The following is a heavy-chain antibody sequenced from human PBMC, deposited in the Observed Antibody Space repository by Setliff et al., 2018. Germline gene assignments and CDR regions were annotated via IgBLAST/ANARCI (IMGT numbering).Heavy chain of an antibody. V-gene: IGHV3-7*01. D-gene: IGHD3-22*01. CDR3: ARGKIRITMIVVPTGGAFDI. CDR1: GFIFSAYE. Sequence: PGGSLRLSCAASGFIFSAYEMNWVRQAPGKGLEWVANIKQDGSEKYYVDSVKGRFTISRDNAKNSLYLQMNSLRGEDTAVYYCARGKIRITMIVVPTGGAFDIWGQGTMVTVSS. CDR2: IKQDGSEK. J-gene: IGHJ3*02.